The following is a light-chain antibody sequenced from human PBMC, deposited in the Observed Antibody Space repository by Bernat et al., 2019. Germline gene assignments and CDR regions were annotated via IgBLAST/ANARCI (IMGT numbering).Light chain of an antibody. J-gene: IGKJ1*01. CDR3: QKSAT. V-gene: IGKV3-20*01. CDR1: QRVSSRY. Sequence: EIVLTQSPGTLSLSPGERATLSCRASQRVSSRYLAWYQQKPGQAPRLLISGAATRATGLPDRFSASGSETDFTLTISRLEPEDVAVYYWQKSATFGQWTRVEIQ. CDR2: GAA.